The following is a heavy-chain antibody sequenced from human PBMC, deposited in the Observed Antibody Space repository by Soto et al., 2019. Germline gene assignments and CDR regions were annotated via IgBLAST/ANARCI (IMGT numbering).Heavy chain of an antibody. J-gene: IGHJ4*02. CDR3: ARWDDYGASDQYHFDQ. Sequence: GASVKTSSKASGYTITASGISWVRQASGQVLEWMGWTSIYNGHTEYSPKFLGRVVMTTDTSADTAYLELKSLRPDDAALYYCARWDDYGASDQYHFDQWGQGTLVTVSS. CDR1: GYTITASG. CDR2: TSIYNGHT. D-gene: IGHD4-17*01. V-gene: IGHV1-18*01.